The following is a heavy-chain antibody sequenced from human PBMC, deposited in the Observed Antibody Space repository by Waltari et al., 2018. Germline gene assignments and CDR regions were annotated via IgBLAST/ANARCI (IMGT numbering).Heavy chain of an antibody. D-gene: IGHD6-13*01. CDR2: TKQDGSEK. V-gene: IGHV3-7*01. J-gene: IGHJ4*02. CDR1: GFTFSSYW. Sequence: EVQLVESGGGLVQPGGSLRLSCAASGFTFSSYWMSWVRQAPGKWLEWVANTKQDGSEKYYWDSVKGRFTISRDNAKNSLYLQMNSLRAEDTAVYYCARFYSSSWQIDYWGQGTLVTVSS. CDR3: ARFYSSSWQIDY.